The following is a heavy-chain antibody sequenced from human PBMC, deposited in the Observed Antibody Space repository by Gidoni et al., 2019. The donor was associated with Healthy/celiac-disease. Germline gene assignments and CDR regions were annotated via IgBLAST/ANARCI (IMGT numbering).Heavy chain of an antibody. CDR2: ISYDGSNK. Sequence: QVQLVESGGGVVQPGRSLRLSCAASGFTFSSYGMHWVRQAPGKGLEWVAVISYDGSNKYYADSVKGRFTISRDNSKNTLYLQMNSLRAEDTAVYYCAKVGEAAAGFGMDAWGQGTTVTVSS. CDR3: AKVGEAAAGFGMDA. J-gene: IGHJ6*02. D-gene: IGHD6-13*01. V-gene: IGHV3-30*18. CDR1: GFTFSSYG.